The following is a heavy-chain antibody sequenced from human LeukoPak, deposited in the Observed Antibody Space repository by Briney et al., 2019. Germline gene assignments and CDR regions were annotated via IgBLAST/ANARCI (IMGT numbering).Heavy chain of an antibody. CDR1: GFTLSSYA. J-gene: IGHJ4*02. Sequence: PGVSLRLSCAASGFTLSSYAMHWVRQAPVKGLEWVAVISYDGSNKYYADSVKGRFTISRDNSKNTLYLQMNSLRAEDTAVYYCAQPLWFGELLYAYWGQGTLVTVSS. CDR3: AQPLWFGELLYAY. CDR2: ISYDGSNK. V-gene: IGHV3-30*04. D-gene: IGHD3-10*01.